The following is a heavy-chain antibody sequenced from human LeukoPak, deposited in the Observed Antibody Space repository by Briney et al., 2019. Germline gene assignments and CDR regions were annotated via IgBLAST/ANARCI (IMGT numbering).Heavy chain of an antibody. Sequence: SETLSLTCTVSGGSISSGSYYWSWIRQPAGKGLEWIGRIYTSGSTNYNPSLKSRVTISVDTSKNQFSLKLSSVIAADTAVYYCAKVSDYYDSSGPSDAFDIWGQGTMVTVSS. CDR1: GGSISSGSYY. CDR3: AKVSDYYDSSGPSDAFDI. V-gene: IGHV4-61*02. J-gene: IGHJ3*02. D-gene: IGHD3-22*01. CDR2: IYTSGST.